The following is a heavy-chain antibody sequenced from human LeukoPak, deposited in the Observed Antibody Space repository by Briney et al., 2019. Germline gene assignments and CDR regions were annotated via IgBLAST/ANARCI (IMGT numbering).Heavy chain of an antibody. J-gene: IGHJ5*02. V-gene: IGHV4-38-2*02. CDR1: GYSISSGYY. Sequence: SETLSLTCTVSGYSISSGYYWSWIRQPPGKGLEWIGSIYHSGSTYYNPSLKSRVTISVDTSKNQFSLKLSSVTAADTAVYYCARAGSSVTSNDNWFDPWGQGTLVTVSS. CDR2: IYHSGST. D-gene: IGHD6-6*01. CDR3: ARAGSSVTSNDNWFDP.